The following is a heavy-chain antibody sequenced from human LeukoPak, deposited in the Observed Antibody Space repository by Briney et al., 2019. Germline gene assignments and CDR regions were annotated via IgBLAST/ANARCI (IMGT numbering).Heavy chain of an antibody. D-gene: IGHD2-15*01. CDR3: ARETMIFAFDI. V-gene: IGHV4-30-2*01. CDR2: IYHSGST. Sequence: SETLSLTCAVSGGSISSGGYSWSWVRQPPGKGLEWIGYIYHSGSTYYNPSLKSRVTISVDRSKNQFSLKLSSVTAADTAVYHCARETMIFAFDIWGQGTMVTVSS. J-gene: IGHJ3*02. CDR1: GGSISSGGYS.